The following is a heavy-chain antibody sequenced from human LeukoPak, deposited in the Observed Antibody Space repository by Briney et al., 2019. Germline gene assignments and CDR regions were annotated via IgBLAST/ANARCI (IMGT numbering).Heavy chain of an antibody. J-gene: IGHJ4*02. CDR1: GFPFSSYS. CDR2: ISSGTSFI. Sequence: GGSLRLSCAASGFPFSSYSMNWVRQAPGKGLEWVSSISSGTSFIYYADSVKGRFTISRDNSKNTLYLQMNSLRAEDTAVYYCAKAGSIRFDYWGQGTLVTVSS. D-gene: IGHD1-26*01. V-gene: IGHV3-21*04. CDR3: AKAGSIRFDY.